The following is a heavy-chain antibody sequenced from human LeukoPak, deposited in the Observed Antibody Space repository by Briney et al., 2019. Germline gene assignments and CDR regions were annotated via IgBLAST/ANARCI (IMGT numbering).Heavy chain of an antibody. CDR1: GFTLSSYS. J-gene: IGHJ6*03. CDR3: AKLGKTENHYGSGRFSYYYYMDV. CDR2: IRSDGINK. Sequence: GGSLRLSCAASGFTLSSYSMNWVRQAPGKGLEWVAFIRSDGINKYHADSVKGRFTISRDNSKNTLYLQMNSLRAEDTAVYYCAKLGKTENHYGSGRFSYYYYMDVWGKGTTVTISS. V-gene: IGHV3-30*02. D-gene: IGHD3-10*01.